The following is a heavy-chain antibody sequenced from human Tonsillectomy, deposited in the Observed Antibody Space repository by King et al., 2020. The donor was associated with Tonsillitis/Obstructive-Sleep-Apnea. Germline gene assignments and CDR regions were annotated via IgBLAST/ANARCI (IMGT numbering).Heavy chain of an antibody. V-gene: IGHV3-23*04. CDR2: LSGYGGST. D-gene: IGHD1-26*01. J-gene: IGHJ3*02. CDR1: GYTFSSFA. Sequence: VQLVESGGGLVQPGGSLRLSCAASGYTFSSFAMSWVRQAPGKGLEWVSALSGYGGSTYYADSVKGRFTISRDNSKNTLYLQMNSLGAEDTAIYYCAIDVNSGTYRHQDAFDIWGQGTMVTVSS. CDR3: AIDVNSGTYRHQDAFDI.